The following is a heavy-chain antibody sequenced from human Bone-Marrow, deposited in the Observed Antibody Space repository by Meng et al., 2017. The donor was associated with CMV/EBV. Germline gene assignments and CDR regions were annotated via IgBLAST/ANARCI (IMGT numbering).Heavy chain of an antibody. V-gene: IGHV4-39*07. J-gene: IGHJ5*02. CDR1: GGSISISSYY. CDR2: IYYSGST. Sequence: GSLRLSCTVSGGSISISSYYWGWIRQPPGKGLEWIGSIYYSGSTYYNPSLKSRVTISVDTSKNQFSLKLSSVTAADTAVYYCARAREYCTSTGCYSSFDPWGQGTLVTVSS. CDR3: ARAREYCTSTGCYSSFDP. D-gene: IGHD2-2*02.